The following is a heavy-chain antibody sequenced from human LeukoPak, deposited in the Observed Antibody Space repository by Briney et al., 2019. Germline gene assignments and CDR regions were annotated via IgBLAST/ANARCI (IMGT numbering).Heavy chain of an antibody. CDR2: ISGSGGSA. CDR1: GFTFSSYA. D-gene: IGHD3-22*01. V-gene: IGHV3-23*01. Sequence: GGSLRLSCAASGFTFSSYAMSWVRQAPGKGLEWVSAISGSGGSASYADSVKGRFTISRDNSKNTLYLQMNSLRAEDTAVYYCAKMRDYYDPYYFDYWGQGTLVTVSS. J-gene: IGHJ4*02. CDR3: AKMRDYYDPYYFDY.